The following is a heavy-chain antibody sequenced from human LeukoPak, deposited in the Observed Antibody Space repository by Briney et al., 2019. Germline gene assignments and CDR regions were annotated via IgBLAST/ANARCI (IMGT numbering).Heavy chain of an antibody. D-gene: IGHD3-3*01. CDR1: GFTFTSSA. Sequence: SVKVSCKASGFTFTSSAMQWVRQARGQRLEWIGWIVVGSGNTNYAQKFQERVTITRDMSTSTAYMELSSLRSEDTAVYYCASGPLGRFLEWLLDEAPNYFDYWGQGTLVTVSP. CDR3: ASGPLGRFLEWLLDEAPNYFDY. CDR2: IVVGSGNT. V-gene: IGHV1-58*02. J-gene: IGHJ4*02.